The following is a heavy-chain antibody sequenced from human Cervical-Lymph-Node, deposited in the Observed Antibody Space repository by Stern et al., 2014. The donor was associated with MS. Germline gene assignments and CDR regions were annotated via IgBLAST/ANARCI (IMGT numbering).Heavy chain of an antibody. V-gene: IGHV1-18*01. CDR1: GSNFPTYG. CDR3: AQSTVYYNMDV. CDR2: ISGYKGDT. Sequence: VQLVQSGGEVKKPGASVKVSCKASGSNFPTYGITWVRQAPGQGLEWMGWISGYKGDTKYAQKVQGRVTLTTDTSTTTSYMELRSVTSDDTAVYYCAQSTVYYNMDVWGQGTTVIVSS. D-gene: IGHD3-10*01. J-gene: IGHJ6*02.